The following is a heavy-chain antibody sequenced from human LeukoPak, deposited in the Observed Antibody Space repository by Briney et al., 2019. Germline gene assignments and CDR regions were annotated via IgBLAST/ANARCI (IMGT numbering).Heavy chain of an antibody. CDR1: GFTFSSYA. D-gene: IGHD7-27*01. CDR2: ISYDGSNK. V-gene: IGHV3-30-3*01. CDR3: ARDNWGFDY. Sequence: PGRSLRLSCAASGFTFSSYAMHWVRQAPGKGLEWVAVISYDGSNKYYADSVKGRFTISRDNSKNTLHLQMNSLRAEDTAVYYCARDNWGFDYWGQGTLVTVST. J-gene: IGHJ4*02.